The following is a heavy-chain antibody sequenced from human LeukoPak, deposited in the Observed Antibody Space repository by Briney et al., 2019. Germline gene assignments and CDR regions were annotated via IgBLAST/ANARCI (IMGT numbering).Heavy chain of an antibody. CDR3: AELGITMIGGV. CDR2: ISSSGSTI. D-gene: IGHD3-10*02. V-gene: IGHV3-48*03. J-gene: IGHJ6*04. CDR1: GFTFSSHE. Sequence: GGTLRLSCAASGFTFSSHEMNWVRQAPGKGLEWVSYISSSGSTIYYADSVKGRFTISRDNAKNSLYLQMDSLRAEDTAVYYCAELGITMIGGVWGKGTTVTISS.